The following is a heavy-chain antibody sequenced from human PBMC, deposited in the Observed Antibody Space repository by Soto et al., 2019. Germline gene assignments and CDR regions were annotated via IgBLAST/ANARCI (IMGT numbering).Heavy chain of an antibody. V-gene: IGHV4-34*01. CDR3: AREELMGVDY. Sequence: QVQLQQWGAGLLKPSETLSLTCAVYGGSFSGYYWCWIRQPPGKGLEWIGEINHSGSTNYNPSLKSRVTISVDTSKNQFSLKLSSVTAADTAVYYCAREELMGVDYWGQGTLVTVSS. CDR2: INHSGST. D-gene: IGHD2-8*01. J-gene: IGHJ4*02. CDR1: GGSFSGYY.